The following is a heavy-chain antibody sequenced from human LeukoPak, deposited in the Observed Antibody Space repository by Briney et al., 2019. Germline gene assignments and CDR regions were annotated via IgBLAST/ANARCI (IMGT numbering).Heavy chain of an antibody. CDR1: GGFTSRSSYY. Sequence: SETLSLTCTVSGGFTSRSSYYWGWIRQPPGKGLEWIGSINYSGTTHSNPSLKSRVTMSVDTSYNQFSLKLSSVTAADTAVYFCARHRLEGDTFDIWGQGTKVTVSS. V-gene: IGHV4-39*01. J-gene: IGHJ3*02. CDR3: ARHRLEGDTFDI. CDR2: INYSGTT. D-gene: IGHD3-3*01.